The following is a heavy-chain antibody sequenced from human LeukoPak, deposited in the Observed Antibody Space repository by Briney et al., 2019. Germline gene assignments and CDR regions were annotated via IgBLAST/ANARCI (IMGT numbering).Heavy chain of an antibody. D-gene: IGHD3-10*01. CDR3: AKVAKFYYGSESYYFFEH. J-gene: IGHJ4*02. CDR1: GFTFTTYW. Sequence: GGSLRLSCAASGFTFTTYWMSWVRQAPGKGLEWVANINQDGTEKYYVDSVKGRFTISRDNAKNSLYLQMNSLRVEDTAIYYCAKVAKFYYGSESYYFFEHWGQGTPVTASS. CDR2: INQDGTEK. V-gene: IGHV3-7*01.